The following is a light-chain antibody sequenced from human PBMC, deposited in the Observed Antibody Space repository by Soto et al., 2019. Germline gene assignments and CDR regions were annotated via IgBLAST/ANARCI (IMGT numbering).Light chain of an antibody. J-gene: IGKJ1*01. CDR2: GAS. CDR1: QSFSSSY. V-gene: IGKV3-20*01. CDR3: QQYGSSRT. Sequence: EIVLTQSPGTLSLSPGERATLSCRASQSFSSSYLAWYQQKPGQAPRLLIYGASSRATGIPDRFSGSGSGTDFTLIISRLEPEDFAVYYCQQYGSSRTFGQGTKVDI.